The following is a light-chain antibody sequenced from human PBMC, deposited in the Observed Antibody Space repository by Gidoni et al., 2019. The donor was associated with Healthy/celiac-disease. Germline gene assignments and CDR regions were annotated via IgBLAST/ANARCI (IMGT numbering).Light chain of an antibody. Sequence: EIVLTQSPATLSLSPGERATLSCRASQSVSSYLAWYQQKPGQAPRLLIYDASNRATGIPARFSGSGSGTDFTLTISSLEPEDFAVYYCQQRSNWPPFTFXGXTKVXIK. CDR2: DAS. V-gene: IGKV3-11*01. CDR3: QQRSNWPPFT. J-gene: IGKJ4*01. CDR1: QSVSSY.